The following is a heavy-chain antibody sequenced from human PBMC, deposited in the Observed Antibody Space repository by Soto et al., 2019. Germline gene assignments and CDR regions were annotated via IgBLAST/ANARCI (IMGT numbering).Heavy chain of an antibody. CDR2: FSGSNTNT. CDR1: GFTFRNYA. J-gene: IGHJ2*01. V-gene: IGHV3-23*01. Sequence: GGSLRLSCAASGFTFRNYAMSWVRQAPGKGLEWVSAFSGSNTNTYYADSVKGRFTISRDNSKNTLYLQMNSLKAEDTAVYYCARVSGTITIFGVLIPTHWYFDLWGRGALVTVSS. D-gene: IGHD3-3*01. CDR3: ARVSGTITIFGVLIPTHWYFDL.